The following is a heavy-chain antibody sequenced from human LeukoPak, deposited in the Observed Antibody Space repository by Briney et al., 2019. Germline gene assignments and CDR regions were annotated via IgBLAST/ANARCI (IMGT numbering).Heavy chain of an antibody. Sequence: SETLSLTCTVSGGSVSNYYWSWIRQSPGKGLEWIGYIYYTETSYNPSLKSRVTISVDTSKNQFSLKLSSVTAADTAVYYCARRTYYYDSSGPVYYFDYWGQGTLVTVSS. J-gene: IGHJ4*02. CDR3: ARRTYYYDSSGPVYYFDY. D-gene: IGHD3-22*01. V-gene: IGHV4-59*02. CDR2: IYYTET. CDR1: GGSVSNYY.